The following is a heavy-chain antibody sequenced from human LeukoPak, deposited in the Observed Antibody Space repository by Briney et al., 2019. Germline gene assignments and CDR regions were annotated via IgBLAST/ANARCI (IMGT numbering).Heavy chain of an antibody. Sequence: SETLSLTCAVYGGSFSGYYWSWIRQPPGKGLEWIGEINHSGSTNYNPSLKSRVTISVDTSKNQFSLKLSSVTAADTAVYYCARASTIDQNPHLPLWFGELFKAGAFDIWGQGTMVTVSS. CDR3: ARASTIDQNPHLPLWFGELFKAGAFDI. CDR1: GGSFSGYY. D-gene: IGHD3-10*01. J-gene: IGHJ3*02. CDR2: INHSGST. V-gene: IGHV4-34*01.